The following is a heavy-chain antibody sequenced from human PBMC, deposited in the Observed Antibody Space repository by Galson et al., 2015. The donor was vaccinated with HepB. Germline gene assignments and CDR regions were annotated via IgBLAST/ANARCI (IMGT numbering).Heavy chain of an antibody. J-gene: IGHJ3*02. CDR2: IIPIFGTA. CDR3: ARLVAETRSGSLHAFDI. V-gene: IGHV1-69*13. CDR1: GGIFSSYA. Sequence: SVKVSCKASGGIFSSYAISWVRQAPGQGLEWMGGIIPIFGTANYAQKFQGRVTITADESTSTAYMGLSSLRSEDTAVYYCARLVAETRSGSLHAFDIWGQGTMVTVSS. D-gene: IGHD1-26*01.